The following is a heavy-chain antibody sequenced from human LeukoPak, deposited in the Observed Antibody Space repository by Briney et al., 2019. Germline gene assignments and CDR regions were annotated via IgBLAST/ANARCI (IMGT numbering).Heavy chain of an antibody. CDR1: GFTFSNAW. D-gene: IGHD1-1*01. CDR3: TTDSWNPFDY. V-gene: IGHV3-15*01. CDR2: IKGKSDGETT. J-gene: IGHJ4*02. Sequence: GGSLRLSCAASGFTFSNAWMSWVHQAPGKGLEWVGRIKGKSDGETTDYAAPVKGRFTISRDDSKNTLCLQMNSPKTEGTAVYYCTTDSWNPFDYWGQGTLVTVSS.